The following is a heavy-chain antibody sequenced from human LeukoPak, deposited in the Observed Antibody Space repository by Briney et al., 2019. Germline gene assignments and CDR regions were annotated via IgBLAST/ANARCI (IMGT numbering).Heavy chain of an antibody. Sequence: SETLSLTCTVSGGSISSYYWSWIRQPPGKGLEWIGYIYYSGSTNYNPSLKSRVTISVDTSKNQFSLKLSSVTAADTAVYYCARADSSGYYYFDYWGQGILVTVSS. CDR1: GGSISSYY. V-gene: IGHV4-59*08. J-gene: IGHJ4*02. D-gene: IGHD3-22*01. CDR2: IYYSGST. CDR3: ARADSSGYYYFDY.